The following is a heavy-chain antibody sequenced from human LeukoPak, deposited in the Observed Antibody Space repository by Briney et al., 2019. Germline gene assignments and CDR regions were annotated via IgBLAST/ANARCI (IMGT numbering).Heavy chain of an antibody. CDR1: GYTFTSYG. CDR2: ISAYNGNT. D-gene: IGHD3-22*01. Sequence: ASVKVSCKASGYTFTSYGISWVRQAPGQGLEWMGWISAYNGNTNYAQKLQGRVTMTADTSTSTAYMELRSLRSDDTAVYYCARDGYYDSSGFYDYWGQGTLVTVSS. J-gene: IGHJ4*02. V-gene: IGHV1-18*01. CDR3: ARDGYYDSSGFYDY.